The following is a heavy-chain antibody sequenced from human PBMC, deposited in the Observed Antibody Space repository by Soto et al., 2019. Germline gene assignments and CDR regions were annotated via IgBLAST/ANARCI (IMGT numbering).Heavy chain of an antibody. CDR2: IWYDGSNK. D-gene: IGHD5-18*01. CDR1: GFTFSSYG. V-gene: IGHV3-33*01. J-gene: IGHJ4*02. CDR3: AREYSYGYEDEQLAY. Sequence: QVQLVESGGGVVQPGRSLRLSCAVSGFTFSSYGMHWVRQAPGKGLEWVAVIWYDGSNKYYADSVKGRFTISRDNSKNTRYQQMNSLRAEDTAVYYCAREYSYGYEDEQLAYWGQGTLVTVSS.